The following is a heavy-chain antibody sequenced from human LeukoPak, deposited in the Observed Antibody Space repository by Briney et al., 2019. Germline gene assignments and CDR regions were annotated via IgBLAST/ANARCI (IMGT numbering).Heavy chain of an antibody. CDR1: GFAFSNCG. V-gene: IGHV3-23*01. CDR2: IGGNSGILT. J-gene: IGHJ5*02. Sequence: PGGSLRLSCAASGFAFSNCGMGWVRQAPGRGLEWVSSIGGNSGILTYYADSVKGRFTISRDNSKDTLYLQMDSLRAEDTAVYYCAKERMYNNGWFSPWGQGTLVTVSS. D-gene: IGHD1-14*01. CDR3: AKERMYNNGWFSP.